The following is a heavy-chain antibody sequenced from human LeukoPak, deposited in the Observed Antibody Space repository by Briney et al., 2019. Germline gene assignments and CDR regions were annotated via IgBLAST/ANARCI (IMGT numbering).Heavy chain of an antibody. CDR3: ARGRPYSGGYHLDY. CDR1: GDSTSSDRYY. Sequence: SETLSLTCTISGDSTSSDRYYGGWVRQPPGKGLEWIGNIYYSGSTYYNPSLKSRVTMSVDTSKNQFFLKLNSVTAADTAVYYCARGRPYSGGYHLDYWGQGTLVTVS. CDR2: IYYSGST. J-gene: IGHJ4*02. V-gene: IGHV4-39*01. D-gene: IGHD1-26*01.